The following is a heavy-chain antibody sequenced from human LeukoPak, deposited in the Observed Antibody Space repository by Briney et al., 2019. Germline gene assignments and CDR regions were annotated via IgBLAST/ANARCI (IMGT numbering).Heavy chain of an antibody. CDR2: INPSGGST. CDR3: AKGECAGGNCYRVDP. D-gene: IGHD2-21*01. J-gene: IGHJ5*02. Sequence: WASVKVSCKASGYTFTSYYMHWVRQAPGQGLEWMGIINPSGGSTSYAQKFQGRVTMTRDMSTRTVYMELSSLTSDDTAVYYCAKGECAGGNCYRVDPWGQGTLVTVSS. CDR1: GYTFTSYY. V-gene: IGHV1-46*01.